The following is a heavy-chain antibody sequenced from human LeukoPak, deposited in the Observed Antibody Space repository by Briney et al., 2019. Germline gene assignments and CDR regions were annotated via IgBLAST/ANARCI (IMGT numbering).Heavy chain of an antibody. V-gene: IGHV1-69*04. CDR3: AGDYGGYSAVYFDY. J-gene: IGHJ4*02. D-gene: IGHD5-12*01. CDR2: IIPILGIA. CDR1: GYTFTGYY. Sequence: ASVKVSCKASGYTFTGYYMHWVRQAPGQGLEWMGRIIPILGIANYAQKFQGRVTITADKSTSTAYMELSSLRSEDTAVYYCAGDYGGYSAVYFDYWGQGTLVTVSS.